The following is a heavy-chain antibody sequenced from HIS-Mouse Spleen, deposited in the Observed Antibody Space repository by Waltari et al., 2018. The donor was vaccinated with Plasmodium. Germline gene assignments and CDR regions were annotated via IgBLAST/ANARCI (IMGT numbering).Heavy chain of an antibody. V-gene: IGHV2-70*15. Sequence: QVTLRESGPALVKPTQTLTLTCTFSGFSLRTSEMCVTWIRQPPGKALEWLARIDWDDDKYYSTSLKTRLTISKDTSKNQVVLTMTNMDPVDTATYYCARTTYSSSSAKYYYYGMDVWGQGTTVTVSS. J-gene: IGHJ6*02. CDR3: ARTTYSSSSAKYYYYGMDV. CDR2: IDWDDDK. D-gene: IGHD6-6*01. CDR1: GFSLRTSEMC.